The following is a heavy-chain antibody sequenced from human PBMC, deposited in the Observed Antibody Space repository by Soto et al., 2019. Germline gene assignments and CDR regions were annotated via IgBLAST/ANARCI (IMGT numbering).Heavy chain of an antibody. Sequence: GESLKISCKGSEYNVNTYWISWVRQMPGKGLEWMGRIDPSDSYTNYSPSFQGHITISADKSINTAYLQWSSLKASDSAMYYCARQMSYYYGMDVWGQGTTVTVS. CDR3: ARQMSYYYGMDV. CDR1: EYNVNTYW. V-gene: IGHV5-10-1*01. CDR2: IDPSDSYT. J-gene: IGHJ6*02.